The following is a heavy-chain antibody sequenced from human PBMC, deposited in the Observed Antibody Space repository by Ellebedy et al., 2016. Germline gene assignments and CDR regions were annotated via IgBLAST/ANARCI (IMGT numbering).Heavy chain of an antibody. CDR2: IDWDDDK. J-gene: IGHJ4*02. D-gene: IGHD3-22*01. CDR1: GFSLSTSGVG. V-gene: IGHV2-70*11. Sequence: SGPTLVKPTQTLTLTCSFSGFSLSTSGVGVGWIRQPPGKALEWLARIDWDDDKYYSTSLKTRLTISKDTSKNQVVLTMTNMDPVDTATYYCARYDSTELFDYWGQGTQVTVSS. CDR3: ARYDSTELFDY.